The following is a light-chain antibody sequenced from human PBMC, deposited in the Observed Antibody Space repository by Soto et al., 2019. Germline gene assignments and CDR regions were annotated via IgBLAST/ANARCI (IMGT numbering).Light chain of an antibody. CDR1: QSVSSSY. CDR3: QQYGSSTWT. V-gene: IGKV3-20*01. CDR2: GAS. J-gene: IGKJ1*01. Sequence: EIVLTQSPGTLSLSPGERATLSCRASQSVSSSYLAWYQQKPGQAPRVLIYGASSRATGIPDRFSGSGSGTDVTLTIRRLEPEDFAVYYCQQYGSSTWTFGQGTKVEMK.